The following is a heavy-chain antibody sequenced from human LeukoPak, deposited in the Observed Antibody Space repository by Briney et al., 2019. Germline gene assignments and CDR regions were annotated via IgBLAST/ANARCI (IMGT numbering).Heavy chain of an antibody. CDR2: INPSGGST. Sequence: ASVKVSCKASGYTYTSYYMHWVRQAPGQGLEWMGIINPSGGSTSYAQKFQGRVTMTRDTSTSTVYMELSSLRSEDTTVYYCASSIVATAARYWGQGTLVTVSS. CDR3: ASSIVATAARY. CDR1: GYTYTSYY. D-gene: IGHD5-12*01. J-gene: IGHJ4*02. V-gene: IGHV1-46*01.